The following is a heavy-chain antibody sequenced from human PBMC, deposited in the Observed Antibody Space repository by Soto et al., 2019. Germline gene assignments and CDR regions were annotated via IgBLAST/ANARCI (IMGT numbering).Heavy chain of an antibody. CDR2: IIPIFGTA. V-gene: IGHV1-69*13. D-gene: IGHD3-10*01. CDR1: GGTFSSYA. Sequence: SVKVSCKASGGTFSSYAISWVRQAPGQGLEWMGGIIPIFGTANYAQKFQGRVTITADESTSTAYMELSSLRSEDTAVYYCARDRGYGSGSLIYYYGMDVWGQGTTVTVSS. J-gene: IGHJ6*02. CDR3: ARDRGYGSGSLIYYYGMDV.